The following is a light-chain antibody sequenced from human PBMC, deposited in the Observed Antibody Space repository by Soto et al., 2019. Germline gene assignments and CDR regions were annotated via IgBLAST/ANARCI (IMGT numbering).Light chain of an antibody. CDR1: QSISSW. CDR2: KAS. Sequence: MQMTQSPSTLSASVGDRVTITCRASQSISSWLAWYQQKPGQAPKLLIYKASSLQSGVPSRFSGSGSGTEFTLTISSLQPDDFATYYCQQYNSYSQPFGQGTKVDIK. CDR3: QQYNSYSQP. V-gene: IGKV1-5*03. J-gene: IGKJ1*01.